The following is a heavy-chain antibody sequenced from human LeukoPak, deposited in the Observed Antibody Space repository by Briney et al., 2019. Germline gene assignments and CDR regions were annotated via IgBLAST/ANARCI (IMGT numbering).Heavy chain of an antibody. CDR1: GGTFSSYA. V-gene: IGHV1-69*01. CDR2: IIPIFGTA. J-gene: IGHJ5*02. CDR3: ARGGYYGPFWFDP. Sequence: WASVKVSCKASGGTFSSYAISWVRQAPGQGLEWMGGIIPIFGTANYAQKFQGRVTITADESTSTAYMELSSLRSEDTAVYYCARGGYYGPFWFDPWGQGTLVTVSS. D-gene: IGHD3-10*01.